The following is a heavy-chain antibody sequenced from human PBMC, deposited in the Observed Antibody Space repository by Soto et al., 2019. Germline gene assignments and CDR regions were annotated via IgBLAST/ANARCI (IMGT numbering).Heavy chain of an antibody. J-gene: IGHJ4*02. D-gene: IGHD5-18*01. V-gene: IGHV1-18*04. CDR3: GYVGGYSTGDYSFDL. CDR2: IRTYNENM. Sequence: ASVKVSCKVSGSTFTSNGIGWVRQAPGQGLEWLGWIRTYNENMDSAPKREDRLTMTTDRSTTTAYMELRKLESDDTALYYCGYVGGYSTGDYSFDLWGQGTPVTVSS. CDR1: GSTFTSNG.